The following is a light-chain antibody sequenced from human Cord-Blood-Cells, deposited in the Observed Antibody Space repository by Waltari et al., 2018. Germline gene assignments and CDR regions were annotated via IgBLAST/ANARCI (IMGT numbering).Light chain of an antibody. Sequence: QSALTQPASVSGSPGQSITISCTGTSRYGGSYNVVSWYQQHPGKAPKLMIYEGSKRPSGVSNRFSGSKSGNTASLTISGLQAEDEADYYCCSYAGSSTWVFGGGTKLTVL. CDR2: EGS. CDR3: CSYAGSSTWV. CDR1: SRYGGSYNV. V-gene: IGLV2-23*01. J-gene: IGLJ3*02.